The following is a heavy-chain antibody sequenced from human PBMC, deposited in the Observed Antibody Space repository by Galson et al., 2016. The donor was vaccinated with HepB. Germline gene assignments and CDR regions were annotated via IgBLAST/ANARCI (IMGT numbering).Heavy chain of an antibody. J-gene: IGHJ1*01. D-gene: IGHD6-19*01. CDR1: GFTFSRFW. Sequence: SLRLSCAASGFTFSRFWMNWVRQAPGKGLEWVASIKDDGSKTFYVDSVKGRFTMSRDNVEESVSLQMNSLRAEDTAVYYCAKYGDEAGWNFHHWGQGTLVTVSS. CDR3: AKYGDEAGWNFHH. CDR2: IKDDGSKT. V-gene: IGHV3-7*03.